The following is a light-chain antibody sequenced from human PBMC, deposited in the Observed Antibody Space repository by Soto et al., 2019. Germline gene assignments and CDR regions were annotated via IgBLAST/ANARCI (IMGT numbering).Light chain of an antibody. CDR3: QQRSNLPLT. Sequence: EIVLTQSPATLSLSPGERATLSCRASQSVSSYLAWYQQKPGQAPRLLIYDASTRATGIPARFSGSGSGTDFTLTISSLEPEDFAVYYCQQRSNLPLTFGGGTKVEIK. CDR1: QSVSSY. CDR2: DAS. J-gene: IGKJ4*01. V-gene: IGKV3-11*01.